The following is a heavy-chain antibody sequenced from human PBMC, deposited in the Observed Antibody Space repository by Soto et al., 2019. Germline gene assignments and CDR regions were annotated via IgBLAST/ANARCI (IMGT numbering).Heavy chain of an antibody. Sequence: EVQMVESGGGVVQPGGSLRLSCAASGFSVTNNYMNWVRQAPGKGLEWVSIIDIGGNTYYADSVQDRFTISRDDSKNTLYLQMDSRRPVDTAVYFCARGRGSTGYLGREHYFDYWGQGTLVTVSP. CDR3: ARGRGSTGYLGREHYFDY. CDR1: GFSVTNNY. CDR2: IDIGGNT. J-gene: IGHJ4*02. V-gene: IGHV3-66*01. D-gene: IGHD3-16*01.